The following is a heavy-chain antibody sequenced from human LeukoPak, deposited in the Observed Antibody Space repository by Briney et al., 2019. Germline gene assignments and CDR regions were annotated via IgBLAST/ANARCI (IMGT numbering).Heavy chain of an antibody. CDR1: GGTLSSYA. D-gene: IGHD3-3*01. V-gene: IGHV1-69*13. J-gene: IGHJ1*01. CDR2: IIPIFGTA. Sequence: SVKVSCKASGGTLSSYAISWVRQAPGQGLEWMGGIIPIFGTANYAQKFQGRVTITADESTSTAYMELSSLRSEDTAVYYCAKARSPPITIFVVVTREEYFQHWGQGTLVTVSS. CDR3: AKARSPPITIFVVVTREEYFQH.